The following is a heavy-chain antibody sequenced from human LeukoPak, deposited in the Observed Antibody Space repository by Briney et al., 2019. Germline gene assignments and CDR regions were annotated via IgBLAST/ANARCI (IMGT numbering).Heavy chain of an antibody. CDR3: ARALWGYCSGGSCPNDY. Sequence: ASVKVSCKASGYTFTGYYMHWVRQAPGQGLEWMGWINPNSGGTNYAQKFQGRVTMTRDTSISTAYMELSRLRSDDTAVYYCARALWGYCSGGSCPNDYWGQGTLVTVSS. CDR1: GYTFTGYY. V-gene: IGHV1-2*02. CDR2: INPNSGGT. D-gene: IGHD2-15*01. J-gene: IGHJ4*02.